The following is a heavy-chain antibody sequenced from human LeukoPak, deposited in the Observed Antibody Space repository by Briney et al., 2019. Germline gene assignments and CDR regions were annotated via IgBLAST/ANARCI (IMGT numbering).Heavy chain of an antibody. Sequence: GGSLRLSCAASGFTFSSYEMNWVRQAPGKGLEWVSYISSSSSYIYYADSVKGRFTISRDNAKNSLYLQMNSLRAEDTAVYYCVRAVVVVAATTFIYFDYWGQGTLVTVSS. CDR2: ISSSSSYI. D-gene: IGHD2-15*01. V-gene: IGHV3-21*05. CDR1: GFTFSSYE. CDR3: VRAVVVVAATTFIYFDY. J-gene: IGHJ4*02.